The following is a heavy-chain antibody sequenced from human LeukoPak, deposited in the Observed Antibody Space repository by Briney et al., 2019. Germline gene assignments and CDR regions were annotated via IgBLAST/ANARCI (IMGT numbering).Heavy chain of an antibody. CDR3: ARDRTYYYDSSGYYYPTY. CDR1: GFTFSSYG. V-gene: IGHV3-33*01. CDR2: IWYDGSNK. J-gene: IGHJ4*02. D-gene: IGHD3-22*01. Sequence: PGRSLRVSCAASGFTFSSYGMHWVRQAPGKGLEWVAVIWYDGSNKYYADSVKGRFTISRDNSKNTLYLQMNSLRAEDTAVYYCARDRTYYYDSSGYYYPTYWGQGTLVSVSS.